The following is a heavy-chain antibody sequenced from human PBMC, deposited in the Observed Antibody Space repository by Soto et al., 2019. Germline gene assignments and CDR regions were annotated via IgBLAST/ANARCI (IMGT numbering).Heavy chain of an antibody. J-gene: IGHJ4*02. CDR3: ARTGYSVSEGPFDY. V-gene: IGHV5-51*01. Sequence: GESLKISCKGSGYSFTSYWIGWVRQMPGKGLEWMGIIYPGDSDTRYSPFFQGRVTISDAKSISTAYLQWSSLKASDTAMYYCARTGYSVSEGPFDYWGQGTLVTVSS. CDR2: IYPGDSDT. D-gene: IGHD6-13*01. CDR1: GYSFTSYW.